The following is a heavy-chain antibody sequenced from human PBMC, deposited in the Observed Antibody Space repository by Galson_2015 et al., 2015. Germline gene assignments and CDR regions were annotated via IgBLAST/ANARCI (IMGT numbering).Heavy chain of an antibody. J-gene: IGHJ4*02. V-gene: IGHV4-59*01. CDR3: ARGVYLYSSGWYAPDY. CDR1: GGSISSYY. CDR2: IYYSGST. Sequence: LSLTCTVSGGSISSYYWSWIRQPSGKGLEWIGYIYYSGSTNYNPSLKSRVTISVDTSKNQFSLKLSSVTAADTAVYYCARGVYLYSSGWYAPDYWGQGTLVTVSS. D-gene: IGHD6-19*01.